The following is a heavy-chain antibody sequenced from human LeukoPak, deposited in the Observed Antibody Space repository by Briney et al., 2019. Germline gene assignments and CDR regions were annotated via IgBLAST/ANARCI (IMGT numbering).Heavy chain of an antibody. V-gene: IGHV3-23*01. CDR1: GFTFSSYA. CDR3: AKVVGATGWYFDL. Sequence: GGSLRLSCAASGFTFSSYAMSWVRQAPGKGLEWVSAISGSAGNIYYADSVKGRFTISRDNSKNTLYLQMNSLRAEDTAVYYCAKVVGATGWYFDLWGRGTLVTVSS. J-gene: IGHJ2*01. CDR2: ISGSAGNI. D-gene: IGHD1-26*01.